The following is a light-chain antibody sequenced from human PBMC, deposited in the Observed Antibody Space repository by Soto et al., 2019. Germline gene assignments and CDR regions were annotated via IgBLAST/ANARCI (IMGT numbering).Light chain of an antibody. V-gene: IGKV3-15*01. Sequence: EIVLTQSPGPLSLAPGDRATLSCLASQSVSSNFAWYQQKPGQAPRLLIYDASTRATDIPARFSGSGSGTEFTLTISSLQSEDFAVYNCQQYKKWPRTFGHGTKVDIK. J-gene: IGKJ1*01. CDR3: QQYKKWPRT. CDR2: DAS. CDR1: QSVSSN.